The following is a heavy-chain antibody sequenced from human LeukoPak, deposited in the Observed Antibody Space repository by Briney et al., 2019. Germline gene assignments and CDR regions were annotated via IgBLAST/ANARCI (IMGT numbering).Heavy chain of an antibody. CDR3: ARVIRYFDSHGTYYYYGMDV. V-gene: IGHV1-18*01. CDR1: GYTFTSYG. CDR2: ISAYNGNT. D-gene: IGHD3-9*01. J-gene: IGHJ6*02. Sequence: GASVKVSCKASGYTFTSYGISWVRQAPGQGLEWMGWISAYNGNTNYAQKLQGRVTMTTDTSTSTAYMELRSLRSDDTAVYYCARVIRYFDSHGTYYYYGMDVWGQGTTVTVSS.